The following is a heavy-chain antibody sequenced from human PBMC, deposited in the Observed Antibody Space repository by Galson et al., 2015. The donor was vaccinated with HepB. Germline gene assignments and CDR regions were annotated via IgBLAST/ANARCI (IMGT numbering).Heavy chain of an antibody. CDR1: GYSISSGYY. J-gene: IGHJ4*02. CDR3: ARDHLIGELSIDY. V-gene: IGHV4-38-2*02. D-gene: IGHD3-10*01. Sequence: LSLTCTVSGYSISSGYYWGWIRQPPGKGLEWIGSIYHSGSTYYNPSLKSRVTISVDTSKNQFSLKLSSVTAADTAVYYCARDHLIGELSIDYWGQGTLVTVAS. CDR2: IYHSGST.